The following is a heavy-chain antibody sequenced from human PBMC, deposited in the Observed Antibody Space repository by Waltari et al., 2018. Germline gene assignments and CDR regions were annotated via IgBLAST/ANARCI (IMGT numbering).Heavy chain of an antibody. CDR3: VRDQWFAFDI. CDR2: IMTDGREE. CDR1: GFTLSNYW. D-gene: IGHD3-22*01. Sequence: EVQLVESGGGLVQPGGSLRLSCAASGFTLSNYWMSWVRQAPGKGPEWVANIMTDGREEDYVDSGRGRFTISRDNAKNSLYLQMNSLRPEDTAVYYCVRDQWFAFDIWGQGTMVTVSS. V-gene: IGHV3-7*01. J-gene: IGHJ3*02.